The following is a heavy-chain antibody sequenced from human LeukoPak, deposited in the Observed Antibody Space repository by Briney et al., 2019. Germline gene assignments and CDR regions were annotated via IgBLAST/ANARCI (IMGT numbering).Heavy chain of an antibody. CDR1: GFTLTSYR. CDR2: ITSDGRST. D-gene: IGHD4-17*01. J-gene: IGHJ4*02. Sequence: PGRSLRLSCAVSGFTLTSYRMHWARQAAGKGLVCVSRITSDGRSTSYDDAVKGRFTISRDTDKTTLYLQMNSMRTEDTAVYYCVRDVENGDYLSDWGQGTLVTVSS. CDR3: VRDVENGDYLSD. V-gene: IGHV3-74*01.